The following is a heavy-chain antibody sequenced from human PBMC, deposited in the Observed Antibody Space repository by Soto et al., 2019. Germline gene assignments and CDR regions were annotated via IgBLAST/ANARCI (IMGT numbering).Heavy chain of an antibody. D-gene: IGHD3-10*01. V-gene: IGHV4-59*01. CDR2: IYYSGST. CDR3: ASSYYYGSGIPH. J-gene: IGHJ1*01. Sequence: SETLSLTCTVSGGSISSYYWSWIRQPPGKGLEWIGYIYYSGSTNYNPSLKSRVTISVDTSKNQFSLKLSSVTAADTAVYYCASSYYYGSGIPHWGQGTLVTVAS. CDR1: GGSISSYY.